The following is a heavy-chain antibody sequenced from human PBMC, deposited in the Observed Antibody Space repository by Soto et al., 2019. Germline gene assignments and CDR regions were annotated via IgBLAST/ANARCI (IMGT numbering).Heavy chain of an antibody. CDR2: LSGRGGGT. Sequence: EVQLLESGGGLVQPGGSLRLSCAASGFTFSSYAMNWVRQAPGKGLEWVSTLSGRGGGTYYADSVKGRVTISSDQSKNTLYLQMNSLRAEDTAVYYCAKVGCYTMTTVTRGYFQHWGQGTLVTVSS. CDR3: AKVGCYTMTTVTRGYFQH. V-gene: IGHV3-23*01. CDR1: GFTFSSYA. J-gene: IGHJ1*01. D-gene: IGHD4-17*01.